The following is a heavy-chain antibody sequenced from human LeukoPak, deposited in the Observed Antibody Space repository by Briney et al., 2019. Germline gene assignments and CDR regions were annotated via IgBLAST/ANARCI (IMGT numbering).Heavy chain of an antibody. CDR1: GFTFITYG. CDR2: IFPSGGEI. J-gene: IGHJ4*02. V-gene: IGHV3-23*01. Sequence: GGSLRLSCAGSGFTFITYGMSWVRQAPGKGLEWVSSIFPSGGEIHYADSVRGRFTISRDNSKSTLSLQMNSLRAEDTAIYYCATDRQVLLPFESWGQGTLVTVSS. D-gene: IGHD2-8*02. CDR3: ATDRQVLLPFES.